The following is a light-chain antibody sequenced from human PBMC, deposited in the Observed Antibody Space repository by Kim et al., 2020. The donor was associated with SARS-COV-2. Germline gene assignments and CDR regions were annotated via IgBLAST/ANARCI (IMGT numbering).Light chain of an antibody. CDR1: SGHSSYA. CDR2: LNSDGSH. CDR3: QTWGTGIQGV. Sequence: VKLTCTLSSGHSSYAIAWHQQQPEKGPRYLMKLNSDGSHSKGDGIPDRFSGSSSGAERYLTISSLQSEDEADYYCQTWGTGIQGVFGGGTQLTVL. J-gene: IGLJ2*01. V-gene: IGLV4-69*01.